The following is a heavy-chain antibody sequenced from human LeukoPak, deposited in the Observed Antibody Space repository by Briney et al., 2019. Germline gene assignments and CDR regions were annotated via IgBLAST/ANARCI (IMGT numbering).Heavy chain of an antibody. D-gene: IGHD6-19*01. J-gene: IGHJ5*02. CDR3: ARRMMGSGWYNRFDP. V-gene: IGHV4-59*08. CDR1: GGSISSYY. Sequence: SETLSLTYTVSGGSISSYYWSWIRQPPGKGLEWIGYIYYSGSTNYNPSLKSRVTISVDTSKNQFSLKLSSVTAADTAVYYCARRMMGSGWYNRFDPWGQGTLVTVSS. CDR2: IYYSGST.